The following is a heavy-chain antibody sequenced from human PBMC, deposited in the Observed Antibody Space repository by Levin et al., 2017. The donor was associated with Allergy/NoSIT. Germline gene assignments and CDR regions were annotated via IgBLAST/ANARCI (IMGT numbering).Heavy chain of an antibody. J-gene: IGHJ4*02. V-gene: IGHV4-30-2*01. CDR3: ARGPQILLWFGEYHPIDY. CDR1: GGSISSGGYS. CDR2: IYHSGST. Sequence: SQTLSLTCAVSGGSISSGGYSWSWIRQPPGKGLEWIGYIYHSGSTYYNPSLKSRVTISVDRSKNQFSLKLSSVTAADTAVYYCARGPQILLWFGEYHPIDYWGQGTLVTVSS. D-gene: IGHD3-10*01.